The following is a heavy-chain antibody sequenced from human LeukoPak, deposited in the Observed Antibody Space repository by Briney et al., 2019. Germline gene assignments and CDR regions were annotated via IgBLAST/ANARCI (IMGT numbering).Heavy chain of an antibody. CDR1: GFSFSRYS. J-gene: IGHJ3*02. Sequence: GGSLRLSCAASGFSFSRYSMNWVRQAPGKGLEWVSYISSGSNSIYYADSVRGRFTISRDNAKNSLYLQMNSLRAEDTAVYYCASEQWDAFDIWGQGTMVTVSS. CDR3: ASEQWDAFDI. D-gene: IGHD6-19*01. V-gene: IGHV3-48*04. CDR2: ISSGSNSI.